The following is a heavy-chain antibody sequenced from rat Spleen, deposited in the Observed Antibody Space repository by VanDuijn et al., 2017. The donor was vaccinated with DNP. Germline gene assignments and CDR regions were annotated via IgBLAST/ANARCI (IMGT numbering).Heavy chain of an antibody. Sequence: EVQLVESGGGLVQPGRSMKLSCAASGFTFSDYYMAWVRQSPKKGLEWVATIIQDGSRNYYRDSVKGRFTMSRANAKSTLYLQMDSLRSEDTATYYCARAAGGHYGLSLDYWGQGVMVTVSS. D-gene: IGHD1-6*01. J-gene: IGHJ2*01. CDR3: ARAAGGHYGLSLDY. CDR1: GFTFSDYY. CDR2: IIQDGSRN. V-gene: IGHV5-7*01.